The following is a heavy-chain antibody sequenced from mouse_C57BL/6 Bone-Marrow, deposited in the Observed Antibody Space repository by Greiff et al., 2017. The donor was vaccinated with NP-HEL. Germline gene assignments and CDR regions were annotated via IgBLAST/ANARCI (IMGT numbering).Heavy chain of an antibody. CDR3: ARGGYSNYAWFAY. CDR2: INPNYGTT. CDR1: GYSFTDYN. J-gene: IGHJ3*01. D-gene: IGHD2-5*01. V-gene: IGHV1-39*01. Sequence: EVQLQQSGPELVKPGASVKISCKASGYSFTDYNMNWVKQSNGKSLEWIGVINPNYGTTSYNQKFKGKATLTVDQSSSPAYMQLNSLTAEDSADYYCARGGYSNYAWFAYWGQGTLVTVSA.